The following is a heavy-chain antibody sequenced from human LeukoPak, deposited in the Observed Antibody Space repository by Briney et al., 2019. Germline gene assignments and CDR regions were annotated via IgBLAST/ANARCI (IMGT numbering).Heavy chain of an antibody. CDR1: GFIFSSYS. J-gene: IGHJ4*02. CDR3: ARELFDFDY. V-gene: IGHV3-21*04. CDR2: LSSSSTYI. D-gene: IGHD3-10*01. Sequence: PGGSLRLSCAASGFIFSSYSMNWVRQAPGKGLEWVSSLSSSSTYIYYADSVKGRFTISRDNSKNTLYLQMNSLRAEDTAIYYCARELFDFDYWGQGTLVTVSS.